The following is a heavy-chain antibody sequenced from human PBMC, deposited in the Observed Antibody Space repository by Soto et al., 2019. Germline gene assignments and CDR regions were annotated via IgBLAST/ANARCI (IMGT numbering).Heavy chain of an antibody. V-gene: IGHV1-69*01. CDR1: GGTFSSYA. D-gene: IGHD3-3*01. J-gene: IGHJ6*02. Sequence: QVQLVQAGAEVKKPGSSVKVSCKASGGTFSSYAISWVRHTPGQGLEWMGGIIPIFGTANYAQKFQGRVTITADQCTSNAYRWLSSVSSEDTAVYYCARDLGFLEWSYYYYYGMDVWGQGTTVTVSS. CDR3: ARDLGFLEWSYYYYYGMDV. CDR2: IIPIFGTA.